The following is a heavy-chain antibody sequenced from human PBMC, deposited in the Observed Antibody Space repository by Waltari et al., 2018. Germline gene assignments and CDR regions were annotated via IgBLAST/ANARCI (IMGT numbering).Heavy chain of an antibody. CDR3: ARGGSGWYEGSRYFDY. Sequence: QVQLQESGPGLVKPSETLSLTCTVSGGSISSHYWSWIRPPPGKGLEWIGYIYYSGSTNYNPSLKSRVTISVDTSKNQFSLKLSSVTAADTAVYYCARGGSGWYEGSRYFDYWGQGTLVTVSS. J-gene: IGHJ4*02. CDR2: IYYSGST. D-gene: IGHD6-19*01. V-gene: IGHV4-59*11. CDR1: GGSISSHY.